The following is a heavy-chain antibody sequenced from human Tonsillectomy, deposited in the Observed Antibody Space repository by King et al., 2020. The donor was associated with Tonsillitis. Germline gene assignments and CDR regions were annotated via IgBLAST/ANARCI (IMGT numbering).Heavy chain of an antibody. CDR3: AGGPRLRLGYCSSTSCFFDY. J-gene: IGHJ4*02. Sequence: VQLVESGAEVKEPGSSVKVSCKASGGTFSSYAISWVRQAPGQGLEWMGGIIPIFGTANYAQKFQGRVTITADESTSTTYMEVSSLRSEDAAGYFCAGGPRLRLGYCSSTSCFFDYWGQGTLVTVSS. CDR2: IIPIFGTA. CDR1: GGTFSSYA. D-gene: IGHD2-2*01. V-gene: IGHV1-69*01.